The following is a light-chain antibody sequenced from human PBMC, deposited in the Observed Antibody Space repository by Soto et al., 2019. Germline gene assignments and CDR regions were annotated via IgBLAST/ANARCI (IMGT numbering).Light chain of an antibody. V-gene: IGKV3-11*01. CDR3: QQRNIWPPVT. J-gene: IGKJ5*01. Sequence: EIVLTQSPATLSLSPGERATLSCRPSPSVTNYLAWYQQKPGQAPRLVIYGAFNRATGIPARFSGSGSGTDFTLTISSLEPEDFAVYYCQQRNIWPPVTFGQGTRLEIK. CDR2: GAF. CDR1: PSVTNY.